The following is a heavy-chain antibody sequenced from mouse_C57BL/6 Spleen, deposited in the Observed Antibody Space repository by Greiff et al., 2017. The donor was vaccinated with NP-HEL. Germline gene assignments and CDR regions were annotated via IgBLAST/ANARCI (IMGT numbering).Heavy chain of an antibody. V-gene: IGHV1-50*01. J-gene: IGHJ3*01. CDR3: ARNRNYGSRAWFAY. Sequence: QVQLQQPGAELVKPGASVKPSCKASGYTFTSYWMQWVKQRPGQGLEWIGEIDPSDSYTNYNQKFKGKATLTVDTSSSTAYMQLSSLTSEDSAVYYCARNRNYGSRAWFAYWGQGTLVTVSA. D-gene: IGHD1-1*01. CDR1: GYTFTSYW. CDR2: IDPSDSYT.